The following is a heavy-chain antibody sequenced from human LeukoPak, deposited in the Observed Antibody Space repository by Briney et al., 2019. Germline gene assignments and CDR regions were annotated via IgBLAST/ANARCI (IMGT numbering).Heavy chain of an antibody. J-gene: IGHJ5*02. V-gene: IGHV4-4*07. CDR2: SYSRGT. CDR3: ARESGTTGEVKFDP. Sequence: SETLSLACTVYGGSISSYYLSWIRQPAGKGLEWIGRSYSRGTTYTPSLKSLVTMTADTSKNHVSLTLNSVTAADTAVYYCARESGTTGEVKFDPWGQGTLVTVSS. CDR1: GGSISSYY. D-gene: IGHD4-17*01.